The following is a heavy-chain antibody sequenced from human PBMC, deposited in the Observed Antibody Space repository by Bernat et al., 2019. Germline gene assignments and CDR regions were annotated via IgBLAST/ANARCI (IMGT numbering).Heavy chain of an antibody. D-gene: IGHD2-2*01. Sequence: EVQLVESGGGLVQPGGSLRLSCAASVFTVSSNYMSWVRQAPGKGLEWVSLIYSGGSTYYADSVKGRFTISRDNSKNTLYLQMNSLRAEDTAVYYCAQYCSSTSCFHDAFDIWGQGTMVTVSS. V-gene: IGHV3-66*01. CDR3: AQYCSSTSCFHDAFDI. J-gene: IGHJ3*02. CDR2: IYSGGST. CDR1: VFTVSSNY.